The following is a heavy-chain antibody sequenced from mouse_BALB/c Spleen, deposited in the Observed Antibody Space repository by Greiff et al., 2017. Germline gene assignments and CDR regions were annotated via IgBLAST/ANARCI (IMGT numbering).Heavy chain of an antibody. Sequence: EVQLVESGAELVKPGASVKLSCTASGFNIKDTYMHWVKQRPEQGLEWIGRIDPANGNTKYDPKFQGKATITADTSSNTAYLQLSSLTSEDTAVYYCARSTVVAYYYAMDYWGQGTSVTVSS. CDR3: ARSTVVAYYYAMDY. D-gene: IGHD1-1*01. CDR2: IDPANGNT. V-gene: IGHV14-3*02. J-gene: IGHJ4*01. CDR1: GFNIKDTY.